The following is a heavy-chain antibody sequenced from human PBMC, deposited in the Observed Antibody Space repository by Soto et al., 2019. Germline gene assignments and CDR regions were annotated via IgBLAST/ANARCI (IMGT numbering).Heavy chain of an antibody. CDR2: ILPFLGRT. CDR1: GGTLNTYT. Sequence: QLQLVQSGAAVKKPGSSVKVSCKASGGTLNTYTISWVRRAPGQGLEWMGSILPFLGRTNYAKKFQGRVTIAADQSTSTMELSGLRSEDTALYFCARDVTAMEALYHYDTWGKGTLVTVSS. D-gene: IGHD5-18*01. CDR3: ARDVTAMEALYHYDT. J-gene: IGHJ5*02. V-gene: IGHV1-69*08.